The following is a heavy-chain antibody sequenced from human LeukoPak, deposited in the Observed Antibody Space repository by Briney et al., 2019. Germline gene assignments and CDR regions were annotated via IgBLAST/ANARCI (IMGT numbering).Heavy chain of an antibody. CDR1: GFTVSSNY. D-gene: IGHD4-11*01. CDR3: ASFNVRDSNYDDY. V-gene: IGHV3-53*01. J-gene: IGHJ4*02. Sequence: GGSLRLSCAASGFTVSSNYMSWVRQAPGKWLEWVSVIYSGVSTYYADSVKGRFTISRDNSKNTLYLQMNSLRAEDTAVYYCASFNVRDSNYDDYWGQGTLVTVSS. CDR2: IYSGVST.